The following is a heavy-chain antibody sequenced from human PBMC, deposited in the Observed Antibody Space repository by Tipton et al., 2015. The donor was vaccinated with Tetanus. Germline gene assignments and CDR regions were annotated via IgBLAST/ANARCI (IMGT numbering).Heavy chain of an antibody. D-gene: IGHD3-22*01. V-gene: IGHV5-51*01. CDR2: IYPGDSDT. J-gene: IGHJ4*02. CDR3: ARLGYYCDSSGYFDY. Sequence: QLVQSGAEVKKPGESLRISCKGSGHSFTSYWIGWVRQMPGKGLEWMGIIYPGDSDTRYSPSFQGQVTISADKSISTAYLQWSSLKASDTAMYYCARLGYYCDSSGYFDYWGQGTLVTVSS. CDR1: GHSFTSYW.